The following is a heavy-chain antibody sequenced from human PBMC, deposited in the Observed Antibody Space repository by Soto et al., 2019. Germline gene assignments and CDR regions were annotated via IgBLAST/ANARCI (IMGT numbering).Heavy chain of an antibody. V-gene: IGHV1-69*01. J-gene: IGHJ4*02. CDR3: ASGPSGGLLLSDDY. Sequence: QVQLVQSGAEVKKPGSSVKVSCKASGGTFSSYAISWVRQAPGQGLEWMGGIIPIFGTANYAQKFQGRVTITADESTSPAYMELSSLRSEDTAVYYCASGPSGGLLLSDDYWGQGTLVTVSS. D-gene: IGHD3-22*01. CDR1: GGTFSSYA. CDR2: IIPIFGTA.